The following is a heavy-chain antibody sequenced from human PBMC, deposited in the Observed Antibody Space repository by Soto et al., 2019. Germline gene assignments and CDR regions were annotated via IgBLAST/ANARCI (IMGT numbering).Heavy chain of an antibody. V-gene: IGHV2-5*02. Sequence: SGPTLVNPTPPLTLTCTFSGFSLSTSGVAVGWIRQVPRKAPEWLAFIFWDDDKRYSPSLENRLTITKDTSKNQVVLTMTNMEPVDTATYYCARIFDFWSGYYFSYWGRGTLVTVSS. CDR1: GFSLSTSGVA. J-gene: IGHJ4*02. D-gene: IGHD3-3*01. CDR2: IFWDDDK. CDR3: ARIFDFWSGYYFSY.